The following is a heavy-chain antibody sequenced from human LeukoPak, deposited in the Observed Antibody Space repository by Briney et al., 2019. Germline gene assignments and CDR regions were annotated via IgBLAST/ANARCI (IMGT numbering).Heavy chain of an antibody. Sequence: SETLSLTCTVSGASITKFWGWIRQPPGKGLEWIGSIHYRGSTDYNPSLKSRVTISVDTSKNQFSLNLSSVTAADTAMYYCAREYTLYRSGWFLDYWGQGTVVTVSS. D-gene: IGHD6-19*01. CDR1: GASITKF. CDR3: AREYTLYRSGWFLDY. J-gene: IGHJ4*02. V-gene: IGHV4-39*07. CDR2: IHYRGST.